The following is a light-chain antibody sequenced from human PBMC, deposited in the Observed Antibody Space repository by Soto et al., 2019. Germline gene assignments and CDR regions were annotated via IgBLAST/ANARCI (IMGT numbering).Light chain of an antibody. CDR1: QSVSSY. J-gene: IGKJ5*01. CDR2: DAS. CDR3: QQRSNWPHT. Sequence: LLQANAALSLSRGKIATLSCRASQSVSSYLAWYQQKPGQAPRLLIYDASNRATGIPARFSGSVSGTDFTLTISSLEPEDFAVYYCQQRSNWPHTFGQGTRLEIK. V-gene: IGKV3-11*01.